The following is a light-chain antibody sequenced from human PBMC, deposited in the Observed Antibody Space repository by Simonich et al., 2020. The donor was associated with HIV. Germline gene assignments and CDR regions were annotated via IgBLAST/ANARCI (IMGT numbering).Light chain of an antibody. Sequence: DIVMTQSPLSLSVTTGEPASISCSSRQSLLHSNGYNYLDWYLQKPGRSPQLLIYLGSNRASGVPDRFSGSGSGTDFTRKSSRVEAEDVAVYYCQQYYDTPYTFGQGTKLEIK. CDR3: QQYYDTPYT. CDR2: LGS. CDR1: QSLLHSNGYNY. V-gene: IGKV2-28*01. J-gene: IGKJ2*01.